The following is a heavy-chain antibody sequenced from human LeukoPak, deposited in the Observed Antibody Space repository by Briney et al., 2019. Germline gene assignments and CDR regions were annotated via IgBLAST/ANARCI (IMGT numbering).Heavy chain of an antibody. V-gene: IGHV3-21*01. CDR2: ISSSSSYI. CDR3: ARDYYGSGSSFDY. D-gene: IGHD3-10*01. Sequence: GGSLRLSCTACGFTFSSYSMNWVRQAPGKGLEWVSSISSSSSYIYYADSVKGRFTISRDNAKNSLYLQMNSLRAEDTAVYYCARDYYGSGSSFDYWGQGTLVTVSS. J-gene: IGHJ4*02. CDR1: GFTFSSYS.